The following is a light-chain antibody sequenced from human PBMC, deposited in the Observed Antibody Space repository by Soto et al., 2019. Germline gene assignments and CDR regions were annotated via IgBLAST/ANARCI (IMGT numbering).Light chain of an antibody. Sequence: EIVLTQSPDTLSLSPGDYATLSCRASQSVNSNYLAWYQQKPGQAPSLLIYGTSSRATGIPDRFSGSGSGTDFTLTISRLKPEDFAVFYCQQYDDSITFGQGTRLEIE. CDR2: GTS. CDR3: QQYDDSIT. V-gene: IGKV3-20*01. J-gene: IGKJ5*01. CDR1: QSVNSNY.